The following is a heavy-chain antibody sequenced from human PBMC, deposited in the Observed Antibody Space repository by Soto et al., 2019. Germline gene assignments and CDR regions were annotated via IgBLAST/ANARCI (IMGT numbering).Heavy chain of an antibody. CDR3: ARLLLYSASGRGWFDP. V-gene: IGHV3-7*03. CDR1: GFTFSKFW. CDR2: IKDDGSQS. J-gene: IGHJ5*02. D-gene: IGHD2-8*02. Sequence: DVQLVESGGGLVQPGGSLRLSCTVSGFTFSKFWMSWVRQAPGKGLEWVANIKDDGSQSYYVDSVKGRFTISRDNAKNSLYLQVNSLRVGDTAVYYCARLLLYSASGRGWFDPRGQGTLVTVSS.